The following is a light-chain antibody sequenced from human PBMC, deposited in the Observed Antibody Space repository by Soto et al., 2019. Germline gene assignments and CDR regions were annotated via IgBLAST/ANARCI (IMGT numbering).Light chain of an antibody. CDR2: EVS. Sequence: QSALTQPASVSGSPGQSITISCTGTSSDVGAFYFVSWYRQHPGRAPRLLIYEVSNRHSGVSDRFSGSKSGNTASLTISGRLADYEADYYCSSFTSSSTLVLGGGTKLTVL. J-gene: IGLJ2*01. V-gene: IGLV2-14*01. CDR1: SSDVGAFYF. CDR3: SSFTSSSTLV.